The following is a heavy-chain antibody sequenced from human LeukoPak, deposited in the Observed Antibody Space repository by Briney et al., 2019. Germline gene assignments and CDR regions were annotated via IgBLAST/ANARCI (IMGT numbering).Heavy chain of an antibody. CDR3: ARDVWDFWSGYSYAFDI. J-gene: IGHJ3*02. D-gene: IGHD3-3*01. CDR2: IIPILGIA. V-gene: IGHV1-69*04. Sequence: ASVKVSCKASGGTFSSYAISWVRQAPGQGLEWMGRIIPILGIANYAQKFQGRVTITADKSTSTAYMELSSLRSEDTAVYYCARDVWDFWSGYSYAFDIWSQGTMVTVSS. CDR1: GGTFSSYA.